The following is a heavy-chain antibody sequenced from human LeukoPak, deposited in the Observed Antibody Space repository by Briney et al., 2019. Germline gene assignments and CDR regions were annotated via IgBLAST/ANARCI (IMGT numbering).Heavy chain of an antibody. CDR2: ISSNGSPI. D-gene: IGHD3-10*01. CDR1: GFTFSSYE. J-gene: IGHJ4*02. Sequence: PGGSLRLSCAASGFTFSSYEMNWVRQAPGKGLEWVSYISSNGSPIFYADSVKGRFTISRDNAKNSLSLLVNSLRAEDTAVYYCARDGGSGILDWGQGTLVTVSS. V-gene: IGHV3-48*03. CDR3: ARDGGSGILD.